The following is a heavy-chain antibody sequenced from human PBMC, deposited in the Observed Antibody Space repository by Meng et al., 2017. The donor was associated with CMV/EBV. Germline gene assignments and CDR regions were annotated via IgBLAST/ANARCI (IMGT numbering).Heavy chain of an antibody. CDR3: AKDYDSSGLGAYYFDY. J-gene: IGHJ4*02. Sequence: SVKVSCKASGGTFSSYTISWVRQAPGQGLEWMGRIIPILGIANYAQKFQGRVTITADKSTSTAYMELSSLRSEDTAVYYCAKDYDSSGLGAYYFDYWGQGTLVTVSS. V-gene: IGHV1-69*04. D-gene: IGHD3-22*01. CDR1: GGTFSSYT. CDR2: IIPILGIA.